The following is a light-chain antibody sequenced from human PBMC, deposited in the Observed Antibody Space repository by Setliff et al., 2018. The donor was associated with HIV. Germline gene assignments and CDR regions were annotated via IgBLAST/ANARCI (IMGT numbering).Light chain of an antibody. V-gene: IGLV2-14*03. Sequence: QSALTQPASVSGSPGQSITISCTGTNSDIGAYNYVSWYQQYPGKAPKLMIYDVSNRPSGVSNRFSGSKSGNTASLTISGLQAEDEADYYCCSCSSSSTLYVFGTGTKGTVL. CDR2: DVS. CDR3: CSCSSSSTLYV. J-gene: IGLJ1*01. CDR1: NSDIGAYNY.